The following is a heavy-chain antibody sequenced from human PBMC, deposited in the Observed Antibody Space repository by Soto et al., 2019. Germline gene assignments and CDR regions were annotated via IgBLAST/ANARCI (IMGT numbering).Heavy chain of an antibody. J-gene: IGHJ4*02. D-gene: IGHD2-15*01. CDR2: TGSGTGPG. CDR1: GGSLSTNP. V-gene: IGHV1-69*06. Sequence: SVKVSCKASGGSLSTNPISWVRQAPGQGLEWMGGTGSGTGPGNHAQKFQGRLTVTADKSTSTVYMELTNLSSEDTAVYYCARRDSGGFYRFFDSWGQGTLVIVSS. CDR3: ARRDSGGFYRFFDS.